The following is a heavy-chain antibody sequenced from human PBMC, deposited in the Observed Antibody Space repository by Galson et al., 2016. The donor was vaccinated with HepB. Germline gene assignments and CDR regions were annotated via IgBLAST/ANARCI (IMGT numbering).Heavy chain of an antibody. CDR1: GGSISGSSYY. CDR3: ARRGTGKNWFDP. V-gene: IGHV4-39*01. D-gene: IGHD1-1*01. Sequence: SETLSLTCTVSGGSISGSSYYWGWVRQPPGKGLECIGIIYYAGRTYYNPSLKSRVTISVDTSKNQFSLNLNSVTVADTAVYHCARRGTGKNWFDPWGQGTLGTVS. CDR2: IYYAGRT. J-gene: IGHJ5*02.